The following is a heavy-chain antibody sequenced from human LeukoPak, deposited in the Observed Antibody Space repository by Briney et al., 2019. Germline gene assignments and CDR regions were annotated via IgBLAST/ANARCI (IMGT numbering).Heavy chain of an antibody. Sequence: ASVKVSCKASGYTFTSYGISWARQAPGQGLEWMGWINPNSGGTNYAQKFQGRVTMTRDTSISTAYMELSSLRSDDTAVYYCARGSSTRYYDILTGFQKWFDPWGQGTLVTVSS. V-gene: IGHV1-2*02. D-gene: IGHD3-9*01. CDR1: GYTFTSYG. CDR2: INPNSGGT. J-gene: IGHJ5*02. CDR3: ARGSSTRYYDILTGFQKWFDP.